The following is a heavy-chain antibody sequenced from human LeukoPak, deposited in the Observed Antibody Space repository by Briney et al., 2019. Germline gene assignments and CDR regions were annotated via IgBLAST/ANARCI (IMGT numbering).Heavy chain of an antibody. J-gene: IGHJ5*02. V-gene: IGHV4-39*01. Sequence: SETLSLTCTVSGGSISSSSHYWGWIRQTPGKGLEWIGSIYYSGSTYYNPSLKSRVTISVDTSKNQFSLKLSSVTAADTAVYYCARPGRGGYSSSWYVGDWFAPWGQGTLVTVSS. D-gene: IGHD6-13*01. CDR3: ARPGRGGYSSSWYVGDWFAP. CDR2: IYYSGST. CDR1: GGSISSSSHY.